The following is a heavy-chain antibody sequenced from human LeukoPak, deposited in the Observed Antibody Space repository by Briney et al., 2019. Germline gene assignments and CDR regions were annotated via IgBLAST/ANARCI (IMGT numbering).Heavy chain of an antibody. V-gene: IGHV3-23*01. CDR2: ISGSVART. J-gene: IGHJ3*02. CDR1: GFVFSSYA. D-gene: IGHD3-22*01. CDR3: VKDGSVVVASTDAFDI. Sequence: GSLRLSCAASGFVFSSYAMSWVRQAPGKGLEWVSGISGSVARTHYADSVKGRFTISRDNSKNTLHLQMNSLRAEDTAIYYCVKDGSVVVASTDAFDIWGQGTMVTASS.